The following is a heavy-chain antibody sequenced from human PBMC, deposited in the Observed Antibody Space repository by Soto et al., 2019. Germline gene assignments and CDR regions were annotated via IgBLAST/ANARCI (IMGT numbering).Heavy chain of an antibody. CDR1: GFTFSSSA. D-gene: IGHD1-26*01. V-gene: IGHV3-23*01. J-gene: IGHJ4*02. Sequence: GGSLRLSCAASGFTFSSSAMSWVRQAPGKGLEWVSAISGSGGGTHYADSVKGRFTISRDNSKNTLYLQMNSLRAEDTAVYYCAKVIVGATTRSFDYWGQGTLVTVSS. CDR2: ISGSGGGT. CDR3: AKVIVGATTRSFDY.